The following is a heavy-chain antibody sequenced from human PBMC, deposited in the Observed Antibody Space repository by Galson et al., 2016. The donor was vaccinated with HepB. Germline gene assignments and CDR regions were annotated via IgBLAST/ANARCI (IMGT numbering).Heavy chain of an antibody. CDR2: IYYSGST. V-gene: IGHV4-59*01. Sequence: LSLTCTVSSGSISSYYWSWIRQPPGKGLEWIGYIYYSGSTNYNPSLKSRVTISVDTSKNQFSLKLTSVTAADTAVYYCARTGMGTTDFDYWGQGTLVTVSS. J-gene: IGHJ4*02. CDR1: SGSISSYY. D-gene: IGHD5-24*01. CDR3: ARTGMGTTDFDY.